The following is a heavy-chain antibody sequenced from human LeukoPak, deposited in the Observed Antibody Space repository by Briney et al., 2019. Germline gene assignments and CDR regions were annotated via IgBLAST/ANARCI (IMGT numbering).Heavy chain of an antibody. J-gene: IGHJ4*02. CDR3: AKGHLSILFPFDS. Sequence: GGSLRLSCAASGFTFNSYAMSWVRQAPGQGLEWVSGISGSGGDTYYAGSVKGRFTISRDNSKNALYLHMNSLRADDTAVYYCAKGHLSILFPFDSWGQGTLVTVSS. D-gene: IGHD2-21*01. V-gene: IGHV3-23*01. CDR2: ISGSGGDT. CDR1: GFTFNSYA.